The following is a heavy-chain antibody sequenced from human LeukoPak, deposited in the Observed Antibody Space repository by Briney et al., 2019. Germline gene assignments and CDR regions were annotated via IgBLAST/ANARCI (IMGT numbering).Heavy chain of an antibody. CDR3: ARGTGSPSFDY. CDR1: GFTFSSYG. D-gene: IGHD3-10*01. V-gene: IGHV3-33*08. CDR2: IWYDGSNK. J-gene: IGHJ4*02. Sequence: GGSLRLSCAASGFTFSSYGMHWVRQAPGKGLEWVAVIWYDGSNKYYADSVKGRFTISRDNSKNTLYLQMNSLRAEDTAVYYCARGTGSPSFDYWGQGTLVTVSS.